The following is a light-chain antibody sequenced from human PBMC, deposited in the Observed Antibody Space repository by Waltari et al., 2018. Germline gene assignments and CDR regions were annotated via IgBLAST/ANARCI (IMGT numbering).Light chain of an antibody. J-gene: IGKJ1*01. CDR3: QHYVRLPAT. Sequence: ERATLSCRASQSVSRSLAWYQQKPGQAPKLLIYGASTRATSIPDRFTGSGSGTDFSLTISSLEPEDFAIYFCQHYVRLPATFGQGTKVEIK. CDR1: QSVSRS. CDR2: GAS. V-gene: IGKV3-20*01.